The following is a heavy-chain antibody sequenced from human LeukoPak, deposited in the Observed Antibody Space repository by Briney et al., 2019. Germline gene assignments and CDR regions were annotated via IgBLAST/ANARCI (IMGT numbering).Heavy chain of an antibody. Sequence: GGSLRLSCAASGFTFSSYWMHWVRQAPGKGLVWVSRINSDGSSTSYADSVKGRFTISRDNAKNTLYLQMNSLRAEDTAVYYCAREDDGSWYGRLLDYWGQGTLVTVSS. CDR1: GFTFSSYW. CDR2: INSDGSST. CDR3: AREDDGSWYGRLLDY. V-gene: IGHV3-74*01. J-gene: IGHJ4*02. D-gene: IGHD6-13*01.